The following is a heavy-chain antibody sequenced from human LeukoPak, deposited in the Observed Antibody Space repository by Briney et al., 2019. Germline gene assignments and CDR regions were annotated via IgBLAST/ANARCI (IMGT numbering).Heavy chain of an antibody. Sequence: SETLSLTCTVSGGSISSYYWSWIRQPPGKGLEWIGYIYYSGSTNYNPSLKSRVTISVDTSKNQFSLKLSSVTAADTAVYYCARHNTEGFDYWGQGTLVTVSS. J-gene: IGHJ4*02. CDR3: ARHNTEGFDY. D-gene: IGHD1-14*01. CDR1: GGSISSYY. V-gene: IGHV4-59*08. CDR2: IYYSGST.